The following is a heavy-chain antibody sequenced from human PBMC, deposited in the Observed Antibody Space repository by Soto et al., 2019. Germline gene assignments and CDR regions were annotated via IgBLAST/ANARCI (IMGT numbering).Heavy chain of an antibody. V-gene: IGHV1-69*02. CDR3: AGSRALTTVTTCDY. D-gene: IGHD4-17*01. J-gene: IGHJ4*02. CDR1: GGTFSSYT. CDR2: IIPILGIA. Sequence: QVQLVQSGAEVKKPGSSVKVSCKASGGTFSSYTISWVRQAPGQGLEWMGRIIPILGIANYAQKFQGRVTITADKSTSTGYMELSSMRSEETAVYYCAGSRALTTVTTCDYWGQGTLVTVSS.